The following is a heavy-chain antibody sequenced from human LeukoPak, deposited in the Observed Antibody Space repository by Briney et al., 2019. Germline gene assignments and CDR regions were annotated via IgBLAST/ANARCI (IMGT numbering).Heavy chain of an antibody. Sequence: ASVKVSCKASGYTFTSYGISWVRQAPRQGLEWMGWISAYNGNTNYAQKLQGRVTMTTDTSTSTAYMELRSLRSDDTAVYYCARDFGWYCSSTSCTKAFDYWGQGTLVTVSS. CDR1: GYTFTSYG. J-gene: IGHJ4*02. V-gene: IGHV1-18*01. D-gene: IGHD2-2*01. CDR2: ISAYNGNT. CDR3: ARDFGWYCSSTSCTKAFDY.